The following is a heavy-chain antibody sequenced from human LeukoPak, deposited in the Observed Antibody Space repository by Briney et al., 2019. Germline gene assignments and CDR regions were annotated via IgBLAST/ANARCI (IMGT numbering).Heavy chain of an antibody. V-gene: IGHV1-2*02. J-gene: IGHJ6*03. Sequence: ASVKVSCKASGYRFTGYYIHRLRQAPGQGLEWMGWVNPHSGGTNYAQKFQGRVTMTRDTTITTAYMELTKLTSDDTAVYYCARVWESVRLKVYHMDAWGKGTTVAVSS. CDR2: VNPHSGGT. D-gene: IGHD3-10*02. CDR3: ARVWESVRLKVYHMDA. CDR1: GYRFTGYY.